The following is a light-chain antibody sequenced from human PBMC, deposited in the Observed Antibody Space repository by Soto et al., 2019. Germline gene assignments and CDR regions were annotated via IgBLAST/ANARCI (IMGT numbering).Light chain of an antibody. V-gene: IGLV1-44*01. J-gene: IGLJ2*01. CDR1: NSNIGSNT. CDR2: SNN. CDR3: ASWDDSLNGVV. Sequence: QSVLTQPPSASGTPGQRVTISCSGSNSNIGSNTVNWYQQLPGTAPKLLIYSNNQRPSGVPGRFSDSKSGTSASLAISGLQSEDEAGYYCASWDDSLNGVVFGRGTKLTVL.